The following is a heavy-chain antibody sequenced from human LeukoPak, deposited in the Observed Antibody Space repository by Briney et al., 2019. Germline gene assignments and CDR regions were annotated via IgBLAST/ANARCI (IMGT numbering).Heavy chain of an antibody. CDR1: GDSISSGSYF. J-gene: IGHJ4*02. CDR3: ARIDSRSSGDY. V-gene: IGHV4-39*01. D-gene: IGHD6-6*01. Sequence: SETLSLTCTVSGDSISSGSYFWGWIRQPPGKGLEWIGSIYYSGSTYYNPSLKSRVTISADTSKNQFSLKLSSVTTADTAVYYCARIDSRSSGDYWGQGNLVTVSS. CDR2: IYYSGST.